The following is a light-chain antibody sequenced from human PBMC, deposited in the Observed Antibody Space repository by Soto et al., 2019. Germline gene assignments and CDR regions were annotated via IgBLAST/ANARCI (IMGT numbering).Light chain of an antibody. CDR2: GAS. V-gene: IGKV3-20*01. CDR3: QPYGSSRT. J-gene: IGKJ1*01. CDR1: QTITSNF. Sequence: EIVLTQSPGTLSLSPGERATLSCRASQTITSNFLAWYQQRPGQAPRLLIYGASSRATGIPDRFIGSGSGTDFTLTISRLEPEDFAVYYCQPYGSSRTFGQGTKVEIK.